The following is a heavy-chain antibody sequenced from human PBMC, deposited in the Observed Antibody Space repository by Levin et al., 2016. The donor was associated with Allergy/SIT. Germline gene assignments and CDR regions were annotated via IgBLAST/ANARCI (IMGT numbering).Heavy chain of an antibody. D-gene: IGHD3-3*01. J-gene: IGHJ6*02. CDR2: IYYSGST. CDR3: ARHGRFLEWLLTFYGMDV. V-gene: IGHV4-39*01. Sequence: WIRQPPGKGLEWIGSIYYSGSTYYNPSLKSRVTISVDTSKNQFSLKLSSVTAADTAVYYCARHGRFLEWLLTFYGMDVWGQGTTVTVSS.